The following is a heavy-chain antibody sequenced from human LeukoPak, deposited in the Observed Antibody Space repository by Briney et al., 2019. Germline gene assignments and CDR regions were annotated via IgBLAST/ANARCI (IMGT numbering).Heavy chain of an antibody. CDR2: ISSVSSYM. CDR1: GFAFSSYS. J-gene: IGHJ6*02. V-gene: IGHV3-21*01. CDR3: ARVYYGSGSYPYYYYGMDV. D-gene: IGHD3-10*01. Sequence: GGSLRLSCAAAGFAFSSYSMNWVRQAPGKGLEWVSSISSVSSYMYYAASVKGRFTISRDNAKNSLYLQMNSLRAEDMAVYYCARVYYGSGSYPYYYYGMDVWGQGTTVTVSS.